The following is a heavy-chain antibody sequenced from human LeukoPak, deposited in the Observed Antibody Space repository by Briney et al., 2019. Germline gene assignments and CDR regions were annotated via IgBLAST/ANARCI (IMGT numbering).Heavy chain of an antibody. CDR2: IKQDGSEK. D-gene: IGHD6-19*01. Sequence: GGSLRLSCAASGFTFSSYWMSWVRQAPGKGLEWVANIKQDGSEKYYVGSVKGRSTISRYNAKNTLYLQMKRLRAEDTAVYYCARRWTFDHSSGWYDEGDYWGQGTLVTVSS. CDR1: GFTFSSYW. J-gene: IGHJ4*02. CDR3: ARRWTFDHSSGWYDEGDY. V-gene: IGHV3-7*01.